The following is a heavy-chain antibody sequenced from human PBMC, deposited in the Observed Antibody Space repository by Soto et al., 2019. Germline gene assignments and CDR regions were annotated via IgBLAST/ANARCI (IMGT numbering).Heavy chain of an antibody. CDR3: AKGGRQWLVTSDFNY. CDR1: GFTFSDYA. V-gene: IGHV3-30*18. CDR2: VSHDGRNT. D-gene: IGHD6-19*01. J-gene: IGHJ4*02. Sequence: VQLVESGGGVVQPGRSLRLSCAASGFTFSDYAMHWVRQAPGKGLEWVAVVSHDGRNTHYADSVKGRFTISRDSSKDTVSLEMTSLRAEDTAVYYGAKGGRQWLVTSDFNYWGQGALVTVSS.